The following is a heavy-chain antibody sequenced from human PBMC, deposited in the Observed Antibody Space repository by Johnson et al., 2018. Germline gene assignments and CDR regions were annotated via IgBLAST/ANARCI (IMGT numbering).Heavy chain of an antibody. Sequence: QVQLVQSGGGVVQPGRSLRLSCAASGFTFSSYGMHWVRQAPGKGLEWVAVISYDGSNKYYADSVKGRFTISRDNSKNTLYLQMNSMRAEDTAVYYWARDSCSGGSCYSFYYYYYMDVWGKGTTVTVSS. V-gene: IGHV3-30*03. CDR3: ARDSCSGGSCYSFYYYYYMDV. J-gene: IGHJ6*03. CDR2: ISYDGSNK. D-gene: IGHD2-15*01. CDR1: GFTFSSYG.